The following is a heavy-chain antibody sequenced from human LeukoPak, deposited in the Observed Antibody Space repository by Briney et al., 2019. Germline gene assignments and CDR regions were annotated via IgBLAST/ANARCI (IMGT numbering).Heavy chain of an antibody. CDR1: GFTFSSYW. D-gene: IGHD3-10*01. CDR3: GRRRGGSRSYSDAFDI. J-gene: IGHJ3*02. V-gene: IGHV3-7*01. CDR2: IKQDGSEK. Sequence: GGSLRLSCAASGFTFSSYWMSWVRQAPGKGLEWVANIKQDGSEKSYVDSVKGRFTMSRDNAKKSLYLQMNSPRAEDTAVYYCGRRRGGSRSYSDAFDIWGQGTKVTVSS.